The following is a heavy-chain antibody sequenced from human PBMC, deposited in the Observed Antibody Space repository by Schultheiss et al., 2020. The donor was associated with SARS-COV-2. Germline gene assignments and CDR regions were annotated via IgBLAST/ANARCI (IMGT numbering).Heavy chain of an antibody. D-gene: IGHD3-10*01. CDR1: GFTFSSYA. J-gene: IGHJ4*02. Sequence: GGSLRLSCAASGFTFSSYAMSWVRQAPGKGLEWVSYISSSGTVTYYADSVKGRFTMSRDNAKNSLYLQMNSLRAEDTAVYFCARDSRGGTFDYWGQGTLVTVSS. V-gene: IGHV3-48*04. CDR2: ISSSGTVT. CDR3: ARDSRGGTFDY.